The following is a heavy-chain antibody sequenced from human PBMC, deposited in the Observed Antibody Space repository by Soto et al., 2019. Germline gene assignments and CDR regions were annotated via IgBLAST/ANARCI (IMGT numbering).Heavy chain of an antibody. D-gene: IGHD5-18*01. CDR2: INSGGNT. V-gene: IGHV3-66*01. CDR1: GFTVSSNY. Sequence: GGSLRLSCAASGFTVSSNYMGWVRQAPGKGLEWVSVINSGGNTYYADSVKGRFTISRDIPKNTVYLQMNSLRAEDTAVYYCARDGSSRPTDYWGRGTLVTVSS. J-gene: IGHJ4*02. CDR3: ARDGSSRPTDY.